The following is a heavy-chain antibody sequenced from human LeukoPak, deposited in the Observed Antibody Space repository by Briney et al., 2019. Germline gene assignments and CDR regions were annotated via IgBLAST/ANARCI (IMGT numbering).Heavy chain of an antibody. CDR1: GGSISSGSYY. Sequence: SETLSLTCTVSGGSISSGSYYWSWIRQPPGKGLEWIGYIYYSGSTYYNPSLKSRVTISVDTSKNQFSLKLSSVTAADTAVYYCARGRVVIAIRSYMDVWGKGTTVTVSS. D-gene: IGHD2-21*01. CDR2: IYYSGST. J-gene: IGHJ6*03. CDR3: ARGRVVIAIRSYMDV. V-gene: IGHV4-30-4*08.